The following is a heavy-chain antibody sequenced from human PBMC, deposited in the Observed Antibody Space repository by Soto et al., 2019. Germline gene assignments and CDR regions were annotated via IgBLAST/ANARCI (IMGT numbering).Heavy chain of an antibody. J-gene: IGHJ4*02. Sequence: PSETMSLTFTVSVYSISAYSWSWVRKNPGKGLEWIGNIHYNGNTKYNPSLKSRVTMSVDTSKNQFSLKLISVTAADTAKYFCAREGNLGRWLQPLDFWVQGTLVTVSS. CDR2: IHYNGNT. CDR1: VYSISAYS. CDR3: AREGNLGRWLQPLDF. D-gene: IGHD5-12*01. V-gene: IGHV4-59*01.